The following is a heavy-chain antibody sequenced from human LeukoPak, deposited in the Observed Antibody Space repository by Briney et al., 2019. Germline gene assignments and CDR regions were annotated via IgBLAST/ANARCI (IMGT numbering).Heavy chain of an antibody. CDR1: GGSINSYY. J-gene: IGHJ4*02. D-gene: IGHD3-22*01. CDR2: IYTSGSN. CDR3: ARETYYYDSSGYYYVFDY. V-gene: IGHV4-4*07. Sequence: SETLSLTCTASGGSINSYYWSWIRQPAGKGLEWIGRIYTSGSNNYNLSLKSRVTMTVDTSKNQFSLKLSSVTAADTAVYYCARETYYYDSSGYYYVFDYWRQGTLVTVSS.